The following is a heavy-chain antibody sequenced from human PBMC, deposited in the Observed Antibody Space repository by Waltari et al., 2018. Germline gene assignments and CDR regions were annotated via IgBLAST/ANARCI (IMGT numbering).Heavy chain of an antibody. CDR2: ISGSCGST. D-gene: IGHD3-3*01. V-gene: IGHV3-23*04. Sequence: EVQLVESGGGLVQPGGSLRLSCAASGFTFSSYAMSWVRQDPGKGLEWVSAISGSCGSTYYADSVNGRFTISRDNSKNTLYLQMNSLRAEDTAVYYCANGELRFLEWLLYPAEDYWGQGTLVTVSS. CDR1: GFTFSSYA. CDR3: ANGELRFLEWLLYPAEDY. J-gene: IGHJ4*02.